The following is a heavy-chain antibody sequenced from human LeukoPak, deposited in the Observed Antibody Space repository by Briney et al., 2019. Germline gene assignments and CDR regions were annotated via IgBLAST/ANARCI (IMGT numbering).Heavy chain of an antibody. CDR1: TFIFSKYV. D-gene: IGHD4-23*01. CDR3: EKPDGLEGGTSNYDFHV. Sequence: GGSLRLSCAASTFIFSKYVMSWGRQAPGKGLEWVSGIYGSGVYTYYVYSVKGRFTFSRDNYKRTLYMQIYRLRADDTAVYFCEKPDGLEGGTSNYDFHVWGQGTMATVSS. J-gene: IGHJ3*01. V-gene: IGHV3-23*01. CDR2: IYGSGVYT.